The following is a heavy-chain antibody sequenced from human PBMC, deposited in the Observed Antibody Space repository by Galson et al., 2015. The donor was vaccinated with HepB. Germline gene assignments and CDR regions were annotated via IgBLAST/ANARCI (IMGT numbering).Heavy chain of an antibody. D-gene: IGHD3-22*01. J-gene: IGHJ4*02. CDR3: ARDYYDSSGYYPLVED. CDR2: ISAYNGNT. V-gene: IGHV1-18*01. Sequence: SVKVSCKASGYTFTSYGISWVRQAPGQGLEWMGWISAYNGNTNYAQKLQGRVTMTTDTSTSTAYMELRSLRSDDTAVYYCARDYYDSSGYYPLVEDWGQGTLVTVSS. CDR1: GYTFTSYG.